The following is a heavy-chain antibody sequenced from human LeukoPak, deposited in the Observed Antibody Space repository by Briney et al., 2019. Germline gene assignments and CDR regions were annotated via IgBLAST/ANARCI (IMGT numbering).Heavy chain of an antibody. J-gene: IGHJ4*02. D-gene: IGHD2-2*01. CDR1: GFTFSSYE. CDR2: ISSSGSTI. Sequence: GGSLRLSCAASGFTFSSYEMSWVRQAPGKGLEWVSYISSSGSTIYYADSVKGRFTISRDNAKNSLYLQMNSLRAEDTAVYYCARGFIVVVPAAIYWGQGTLVTVSS. CDR3: ARGFIVVVPAAIY. V-gene: IGHV3-48*03.